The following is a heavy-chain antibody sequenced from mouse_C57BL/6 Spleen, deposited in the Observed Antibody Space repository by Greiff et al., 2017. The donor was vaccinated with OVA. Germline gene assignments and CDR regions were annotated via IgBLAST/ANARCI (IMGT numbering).Heavy chain of an antibody. Sequence: EVKLQESGGGLVKPGGSLKLSCAASGFTFSSYAMSWVRQTPEKRLEWVATISDGGSYTYYPDNVKGRFTISRDNAKNNLYLQMSHLKSEDTAMYYCARGTVTTGTLFDYWGQGTTLTVSS. CDR2: ISDGGSYT. CDR1: GFTFSSYA. V-gene: IGHV5-4*03. CDR3: ARGTVTTGTLFDY. D-gene: IGHD2-2*01. J-gene: IGHJ2*01.